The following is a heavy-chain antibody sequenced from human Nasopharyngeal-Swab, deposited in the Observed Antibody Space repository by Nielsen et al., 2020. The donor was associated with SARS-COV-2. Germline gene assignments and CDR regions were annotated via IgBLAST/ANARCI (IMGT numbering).Heavy chain of an antibody. CDR1: GFTFSSYA. Sequence: GVLKISCAASGFTFSSYAMSWVRQAPGKGLEWVSAISGSGGSTYYADSVKGRFTISRDNSKNTLYLQMNSLRAEDTAVYYCAKDKAYTGLITMGTSDAFDIWGQGTMVTVSS. V-gene: IGHV3-23*01. D-gene: IGHD3-10*01. CDR2: ISGSGGST. J-gene: IGHJ3*02. CDR3: AKDKAYTGLITMGTSDAFDI.